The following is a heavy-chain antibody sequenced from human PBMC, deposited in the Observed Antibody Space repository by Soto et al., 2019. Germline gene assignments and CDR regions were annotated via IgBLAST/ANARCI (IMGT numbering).Heavy chain of an antibody. V-gene: IGHV3-30*18. CDR3: AKAGWGGDYYYGLDV. CDR1: RFTFSSYA. CDR2: VTFDGSRT. J-gene: IGHJ6*02. Sequence: PGGSLRLSCAGSRFTFSSYAMHWVRQAPGKGLEWVSVVTFDGSRTYYADSVKGRFTISRDSSNNTVSLQMNSLTNEDTAVYYCAKAGWGGDYYYGLDVWGQGTTVTVSS. D-gene: IGHD2-21*01.